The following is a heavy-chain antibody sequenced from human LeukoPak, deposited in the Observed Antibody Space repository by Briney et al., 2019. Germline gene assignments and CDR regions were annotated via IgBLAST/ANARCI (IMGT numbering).Heavy chain of an antibody. Sequence: PGGSLRLSCAASGFTFSSYVMSWVRQTPGKGLEWVSAISASGGDTFYADSVKGRFTISRDNSKNTLYLQMNSLRAEDTAVYYCAKVLPRANSYYFDYWGQGTLVTVSS. V-gene: IGHV3-23*01. CDR1: GFTFSSYV. CDR3: AKVLPRANSYYFDY. J-gene: IGHJ4*02. CDR2: ISASGGDT. D-gene: IGHD1-1*01.